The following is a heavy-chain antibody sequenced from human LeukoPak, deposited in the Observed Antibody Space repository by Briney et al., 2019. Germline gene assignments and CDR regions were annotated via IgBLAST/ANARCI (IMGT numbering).Heavy chain of an antibody. J-gene: IGHJ6*02. CDR2: IIPILGIA. V-gene: IGHV1-69*04. Sequence: SVKVSCKASGGTFSSYAISWVRQAPGQGLERMGRIIPILGIADYAQKFQGRVTITADKSTSTAYMELSSLRSEDTAVYYCASSYCGGDCYKYYYYCGMDVWGQGTTVTVSS. CDR1: GGTFSSYA. CDR3: ASSYCGGDCYKYYYYCGMDV. D-gene: IGHD2-21*02.